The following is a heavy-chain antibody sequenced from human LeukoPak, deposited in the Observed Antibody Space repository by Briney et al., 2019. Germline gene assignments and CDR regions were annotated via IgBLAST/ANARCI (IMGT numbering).Heavy chain of an antibody. CDR1: GYTFTSYG. CDR3: ASVLEAPGLGNWFDP. D-gene: IGHD3-3*01. J-gene: IGHJ5*02. CDR2: ISAYNGNT. V-gene: IGHV1-18*01. Sequence: ASVKVSCKASGYTFTSYGISWVRQAPGQGLEWMGWISAYNGNTNYAQKLQGRVTMTTDTSTSTAYMELRSLRSDDTAVYYCASVLEAPGLGNWFDPWGQGTLVTVSS.